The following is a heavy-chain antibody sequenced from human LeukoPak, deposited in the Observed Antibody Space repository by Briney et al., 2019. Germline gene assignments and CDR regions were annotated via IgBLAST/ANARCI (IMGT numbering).Heavy chain of an antibody. D-gene: IGHD6-13*01. CDR3: ARGTRYSSSWYAGSPNH. Sequence: GGSLRLSCAASGFTFSSYAMHWVRQAPGKGLEWVAVISYDGSNKYYADSVKGRFTISRDNSKNTLYLQMNSLRAEDTAVYYCARGTRYSSSWYAGSPNHWGQGTLVTVSP. V-gene: IGHV3-30-3*01. CDR1: GFTFSSYA. CDR2: ISYDGSNK. J-gene: IGHJ5*02.